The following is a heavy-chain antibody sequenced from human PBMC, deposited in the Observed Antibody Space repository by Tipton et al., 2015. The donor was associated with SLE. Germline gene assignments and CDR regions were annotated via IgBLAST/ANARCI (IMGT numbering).Heavy chain of an antibody. D-gene: IGHD6-19*01. V-gene: IGHV4-34*01. CDR2: INHSGST. CDR1: GGSFSGYY. J-gene: IGHJ6*02. Sequence: TLSLTCAVYGGSFSGYYWSWIRQPPGKGLEWIGEINHSGSTNYNPSLKSRVTIPVDTSKNQFSLKLSSVTAADTAVYYCARGLHSSGWRADVWGQGTTATVSS. CDR3: ARGLHSSGWRADV.